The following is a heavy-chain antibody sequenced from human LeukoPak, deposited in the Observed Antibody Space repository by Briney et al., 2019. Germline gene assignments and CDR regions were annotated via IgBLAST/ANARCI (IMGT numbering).Heavy chain of an antibody. CDR1: GDSISSYY. V-gene: IGHV4-59*08. CDR2: IYYSGST. Sequence: TSETLSLTCTVSGDSISSYYWIWIRQPPGKGLEWIGYIYYSGSTNYSPSLKSRVTISVDTSKNQFSLKLSSVTAADTAVYYCARSERIILILGGAFDIWGQGTVVTVSS. D-gene: IGHD3-22*01. CDR3: ARSERIILILGGAFDI. J-gene: IGHJ3*02.